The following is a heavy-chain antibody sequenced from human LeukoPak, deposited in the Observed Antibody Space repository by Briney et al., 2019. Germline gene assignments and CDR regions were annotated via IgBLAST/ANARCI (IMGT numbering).Heavy chain of an antibody. CDR2: IRNEANRCTT. J-gene: IGHJ4*02. V-gene: IGHV3-72*01. CDR3: TRLRNYGYDF. D-gene: IGHD5-18*01. Sequence: HSGGSLRLSCAASGLTLGGYYMDWVRQAPGKGREWVGRIRNEANRCTTEYAASVKGRFTISRDDSKNSLYLQMNSLKTEDTAVYYCTRLRNYGYDFWGQGTLVTVSS. CDR1: GLTLGGYY.